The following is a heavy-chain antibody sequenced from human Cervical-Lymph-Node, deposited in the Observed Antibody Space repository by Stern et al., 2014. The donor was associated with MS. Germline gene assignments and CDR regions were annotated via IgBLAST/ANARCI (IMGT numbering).Heavy chain of an antibody. CDR2: ISSSSSTI. J-gene: IGHJ4*02. CDR3: ARGYGYFDY. CDR1: GLTLSLYG. Sequence: EVQLVESGGRLVQPGGSLRLSCAASGLTLSLYGMNWVRQAPGKGLEWFSYISSSSSTIYYAYSVEGRFTISRDNAKNSLYLQMNSLRAEDTAVYYCARGYGYFDYWGQGTLVTVSS. V-gene: IGHV3-48*01. D-gene: IGHD4-17*01.